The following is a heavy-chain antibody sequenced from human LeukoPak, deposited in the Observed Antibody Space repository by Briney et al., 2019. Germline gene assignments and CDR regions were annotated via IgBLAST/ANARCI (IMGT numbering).Heavy chain of an antibody. J-gene: IGHJ4*02. Sequence: GGSLRLSCAASGFTFSSYGMHWVRQAPGKGLEWVAFIRYDGSSKYYADSVKGRFIISRDNSKNTLYLQMNSLRAEDTAVYYCARDPSALLRALYDYWGQGTLVTVSS. V-gene: IGHV3-30*02. CDR2: IRYDGSSK. CDR1: GFTFSSYG. D-gene: IGHD3-10*01. CDR3: ARDPSALLRALYDY.